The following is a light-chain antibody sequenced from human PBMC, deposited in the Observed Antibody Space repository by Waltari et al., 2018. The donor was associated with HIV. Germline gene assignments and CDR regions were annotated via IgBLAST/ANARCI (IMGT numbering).Light chain of an antibody. CDR3: QVWDSSTAVV. CDR1: NIGSQN. Sequence: SYELTQPLSVSVALGQTDRITCGGNNIGSQNVHWYQQKPGQAPVLVIYRDSNRPSGIPERFSGSNSGNTATLTISRAQAGDEADYYCQVWDSSTAVVFGGGTKLTVL. V-gene: IGLV3-9*01. J-gene: IGLJ2*01. CDR2: RDS.